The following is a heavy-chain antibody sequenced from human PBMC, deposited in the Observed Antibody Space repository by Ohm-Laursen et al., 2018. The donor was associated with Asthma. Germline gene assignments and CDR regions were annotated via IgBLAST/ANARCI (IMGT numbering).Heavy chain of an antibody. CDR2: IWYDGGNK. Sequence: SLRLSCSASGFTFSSYGMHWVRQAPGKGLEWVAVIWYDGGNKYFADSVKGRFTISRDNSKNTLYLQMNSLRAEDSAVYYCVRRAAYGGLDYWGQGTLVTVSS. V-gene: IGHV3-33*01. CDR3: VRRAAYGGLDY. J-gene: IGHJ4*02. CDR1: GFTFSSYG. D-gene: IGHD4-23*01.